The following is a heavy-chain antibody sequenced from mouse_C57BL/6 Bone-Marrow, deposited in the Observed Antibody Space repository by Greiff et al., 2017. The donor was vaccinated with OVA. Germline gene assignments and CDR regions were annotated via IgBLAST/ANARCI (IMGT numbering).Heavy chain of an antibody. CDR1: GFTFSDYY. CDR3: AREDDGYFDY. D-gene: IGHD2-3*01. Sequence: EVQVVESGGGLVQPGGSLKLSCAASGFTFSDYYMYWVRQTPEKRLEWVAYISNGGGSTYYPDTVKGRFTISRDNAKNTLYLQMSRLKSEDTAMYYCAREDDGYFDYWGQGTTLTVSS. CDR2: ISNGGGST. V-gene: IGHV5-12*01. J-gene: IGHJ2*01.